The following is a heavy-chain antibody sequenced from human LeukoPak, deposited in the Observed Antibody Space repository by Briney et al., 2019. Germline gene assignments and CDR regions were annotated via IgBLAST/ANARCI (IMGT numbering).Heavy chain of an antibody. J-gene: IGHJ4*02. D-gene: IGHD5-18*01. Sequence: ASVKVSCKASGYTFTSYAMNWVRQAPGQGLEWMGWINTNTGNPTYAQGFTGRFVFSLDTSVSTAYLQISSLKAEDTAVYYCARGDAWGYSYGTPTGDFDYWGQGTLVTVSS. V-gene: IGHV7-4-1*02. CDR1: GYTFTSYA. CDR3: ARGDAWGYSYGTPTGDFDY. CDR2: INTNTGNP.